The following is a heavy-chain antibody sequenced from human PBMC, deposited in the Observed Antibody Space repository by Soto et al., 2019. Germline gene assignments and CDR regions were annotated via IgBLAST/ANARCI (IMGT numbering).Heavy chain of an antibody. V-gene: IGHV3-23*01. CDR2: ISGSGGST. CDR3: GYYGMDV. Sequence: GSLRLSFAASGFTFRSYAMSWVRQAPGKGLEWVSAISGSGGSTYYADAVKGRFTISRDNSKNTLYLQMHSLRAEDTAVYYCGYYGMDVWGQGTTVTVSS. J-gene: IGHJ6*02. CDR1: GFTFRSYA.